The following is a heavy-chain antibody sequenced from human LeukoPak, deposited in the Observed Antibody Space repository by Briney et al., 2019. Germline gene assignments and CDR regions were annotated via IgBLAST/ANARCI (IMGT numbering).Heavy chain of an antibody. CDR1: GYTFTSYG. CDR2: ISAYNGNT. J-gene: IGHJ6*02. Sequence: ASVKVSCKASGYTFTSYGISWVRQAPGQGLEWMGWISAYNGNTNYAQKLQGRVTMTTDTSTSTAYMELRSLRSDDTAEYYCARDRYCTNGVCDYYYYGMDVWGQGTTVTVSS. D-gene: IGHD2-8*01. CDR3: ARDRYCTNGVCDYYYYGMDV. V-gene: IGHV1-18*01.